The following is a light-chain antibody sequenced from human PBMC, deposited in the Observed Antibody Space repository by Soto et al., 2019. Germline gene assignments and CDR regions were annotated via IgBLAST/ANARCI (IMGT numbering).Light chain of an antibody. V-gene: IGKV1-5*01. J-gene: IGKJ1*01. CDR3: QQYKDDAWT. Sequence: DIQLTQSPSTLSASVGDRVTITCRASQRIDRYLAWYQQKPGKAPKLLVYDASTLEGGVSSRFSGSGSATEFILIISSLQPDDFATYYCQQYKDDAWTFGQGTKVDIK. CDR2: DAS. CDR1: QRIDRY.